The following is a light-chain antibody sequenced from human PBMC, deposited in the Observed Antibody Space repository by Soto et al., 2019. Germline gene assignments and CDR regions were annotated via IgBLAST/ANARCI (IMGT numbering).Light chain of an antibody. Sequence: DIQMTQSPSTLSAYVGERVTITCRASQSISPWLAWYPKKPGKAPNLLIYRASNLQTGVPSRFSGSGSGTEFTLTINSLQPDDFATYYCQQYRGRPYTFGQGTKLEIE. V-gene: IGKV1-5*03. CDR3: QQYRGRPYT. J-gene: IGKJ2*01. CDR1: QSISPW. CDR2: RAS.